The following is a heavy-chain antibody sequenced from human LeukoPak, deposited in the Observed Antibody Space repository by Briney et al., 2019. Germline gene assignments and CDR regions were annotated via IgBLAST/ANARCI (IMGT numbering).Heavy chain of an antibody. CDR2: INAGNGNT. J-gene: IGHJ4*02. D-gene: IGHD5-18*01. V-gene: IGHV1-3*01. CDR3: ARHRPRHGDTADY. Sequence: ASVKVSCKASGYIFISYAMHWVRQAPGQRLEWMGWINAGNGNTKYSQKFQGRVTITRDTSASTVYMELRSLRSEDTAVYYCARHRPRHGDTADYWGQGTLVTVSS. CDR1: GYIFISYA.